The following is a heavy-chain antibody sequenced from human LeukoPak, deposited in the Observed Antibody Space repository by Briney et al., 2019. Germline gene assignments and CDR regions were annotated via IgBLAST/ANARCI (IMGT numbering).Heavy chain of an antibody. D-gene: IGHD6-13*01. Sequence: SGGSLRLSCEASGFTFTTYSITWVRQAPGKGLEWVSIISSGSSAIFSADALKGRFTISRDNAKNSLYLQMNSLRAEDTAVYYCARDPDRIAAAGAYYFDYWGQGTLVTVSS. CDR2: ISSGSSAI. CDR3: ARDPDRIAAAGAYYFDY. CDR1: GFTFTTYS. J-gene: IGHJ4*02. V-gene: IGHV3-21*01.